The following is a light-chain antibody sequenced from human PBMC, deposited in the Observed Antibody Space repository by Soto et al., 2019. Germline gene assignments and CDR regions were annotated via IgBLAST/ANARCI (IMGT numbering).Light chain of an antibody. V-gene: IGKV1-5*03. CDR3: QKYKSHPKT. CDR1: QSISSW. Sequence: DIRITQSPSTLSASVGDRVIITCRASQSISSWLAWYQQKPGKAPKLLIYKASTLQSGVPSRFSGSGSGTEFTLTINSLQSCDLSTQYIQKYKSHPKTLGPGTKVDIK. J-gene: IGKJ1*01. CDR2: KAS.